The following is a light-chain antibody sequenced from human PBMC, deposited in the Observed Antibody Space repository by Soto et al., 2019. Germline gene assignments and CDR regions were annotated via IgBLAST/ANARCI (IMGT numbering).Light chain of an antibody. J-gene: IGLJ1*01. Sequence: QSVLTQPASVSGSAGQSITSSCTGTSSDVGGYNYVSWYQQHPGKAPKLMIYEVSNRPSGVSNRFSGSKSGNTASLTISGLQAEDEADYYCSSYTSSSTLYVFGTGTKLTVL. CDR1: SSDVGGYNY. CDR2: EVS. CDR3: SSYTSSSTLYV. V-gene: IGLV2-14*01.